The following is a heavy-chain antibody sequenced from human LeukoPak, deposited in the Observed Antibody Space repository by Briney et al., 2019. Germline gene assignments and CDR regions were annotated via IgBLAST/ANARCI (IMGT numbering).Heavy chain of an antibody. CDR1: GFTFSSYW. CDR2: IKQDGSEK. D-gene: IGHD1-26*01. CDR3: AGQWELPVEDY. Sequence: GGSLRLSCAASGFTFSSYWMSWVRQAPGKGLEWVANIKQDGSEKYYVDSVKGRFTISRDNAKNSLYLQMNSLRAEDTAVYYCAGQWELPVEDYWGQGTLVTVSS. J-gene: IGHJ4*02. V-gene: IGHV3-7*01.